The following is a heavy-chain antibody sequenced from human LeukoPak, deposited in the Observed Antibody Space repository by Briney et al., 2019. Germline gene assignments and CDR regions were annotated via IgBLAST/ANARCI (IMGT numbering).Heavy chain of an antibody. CDR1: GITFTNYW. V-gene: IGHV3-74*01. D-gene: IGHD3-10*01. J-gene: IGHJ4*02. Sequence: PGGSLRLSCAGSGITFTNYWMYWVRQAPGKGLVWVSRMNSDGRSASYADSVKGRFTISRDNAKNTLYLQTNSLRVEDTAVYYCRIWFGDSGLDSWGQGTLVTVSS. CDR2: MNSDGRSA. CDR3: RIWFGDSGLDS.